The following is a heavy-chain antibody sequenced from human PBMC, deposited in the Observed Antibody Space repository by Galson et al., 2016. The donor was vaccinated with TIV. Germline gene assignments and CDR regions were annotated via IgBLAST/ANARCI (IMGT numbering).Heavy chain of an antibody. CDR1: GYIFTDYY. CDR3: ARSYGVNAFEI. Sequence: QSGAEVKEPGEFLKISCKASGYIFTDYYMQWTRQAPGQGLEWMGWINLNTGGTFYAQKFQGGVTMTRDTSISTAYLDLTSLRSDDTAVYLCARSYGVNAFEIWGQGTMVTVAS. J-gene: IGHJ3*02. CDR2: INLNTGGT. D-gene: IGHD3-10*01. V-gene: IGHV1-2*02.